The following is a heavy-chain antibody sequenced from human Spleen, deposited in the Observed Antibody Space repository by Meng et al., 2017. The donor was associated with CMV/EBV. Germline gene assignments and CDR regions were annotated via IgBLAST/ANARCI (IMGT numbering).Heavy chain of an antibody. D-gene: IGHD5-12*01. J-gene: IGHJ4*02. V-gene: IGHV1-18*01. CDR3: ARRIGYWEDY. CDR2: ISADNGNT. Sequence: ASVKVSCKASGYTFTNYDISWVRQAPGQGLEWMGWISADNGNTNYAQKFQGRVTVTTDTSTTTAYMELRSLRSDDTAVYCCARRIGYWEDYWGQGTMVTVSS. CDR1: GYTFTNYD.